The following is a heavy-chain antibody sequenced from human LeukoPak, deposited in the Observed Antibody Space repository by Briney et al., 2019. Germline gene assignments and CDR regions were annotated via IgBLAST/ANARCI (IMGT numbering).Heavy chain of an antibody. CDR1: GLTFSNYD. D-gene: IGHD5-24*01. CDR2: LSASGCYK. Sequence: GGSLRLSCAGSGLTFSNYDMGWLRQAPGKGLEWVAALSASGCYKDYADSVKGRFTISSDTYQNTIILEMNSLTAEDTALYYCANKPVTIKNPSDTWGAGTLVTVSS. V-gene: IGHV3-23*01. J-gene: IGHJ5*02. CDR3: ANKPVTIKNPSDT.